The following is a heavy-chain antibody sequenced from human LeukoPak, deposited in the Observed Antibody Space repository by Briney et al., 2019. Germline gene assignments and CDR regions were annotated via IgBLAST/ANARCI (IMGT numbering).Heavy chain of an antibody. D-gene: IGHD1-26*01. CDR1: GFTFSKDD. V-gene: IGHV3-13*01. J-gene: IGHJ2*01. CDR2: IGVTGDT. CDR3: TKRFWGWRAGWAGSSYYDF. Sequence: GGSLRLSCAASGFTFSKDDFHWVRQAPGKGLEWVAAIGVTGDTYYADSVKGRFTISREDAANSLYLQMRSLGAGDTALYYCTKRFWGWRAGWAGSSYYDFWGRGGLVTVSS.